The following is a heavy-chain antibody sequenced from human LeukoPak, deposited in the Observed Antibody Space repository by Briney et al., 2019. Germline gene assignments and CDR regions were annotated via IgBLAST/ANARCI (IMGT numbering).Heavy chain of an antibody. D-gene: IGHD3-3*01. CDR3: ARVYDFWSGPPDY. V-gene: IGHV3-7*01. J-gene: IGHJ4*02. Sequence: PGGSLRLSCAASGFTFSSYWMSWVRQAPGKGLEWVANIKQDGSEKYYVDSVKGRFTISRDNAKNSLYLQMNSLRAEDTAVYYCARVYDFWSGPPDYWGQGTLVTVSS. CDR2: IKQDGSEK. CDR1: GFTFSSYW.